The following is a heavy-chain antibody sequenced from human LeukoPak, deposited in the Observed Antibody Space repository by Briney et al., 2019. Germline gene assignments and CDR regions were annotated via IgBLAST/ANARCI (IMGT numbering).Heavy chain of an antibody. CDR2: IYYSGST. V-gene: IGHV4-59*01. CDR1: GGSISSYY. CDR3: ARVSPPLDYMDV. Sequence: PSETLSLTCTVSGGSISSYYWSWIRQPPGKGLEWIGYIYYSGSTNYNPSLESRVTISVDTSKNQFSLKLSSVTAADTAVYYCARVSPPLDYMDVWGKGTTVTVSS. J-gene: IGHJ6*03.